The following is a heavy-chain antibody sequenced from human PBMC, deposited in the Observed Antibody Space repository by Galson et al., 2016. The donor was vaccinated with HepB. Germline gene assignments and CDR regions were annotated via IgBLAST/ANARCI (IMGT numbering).Heavy chain of an antibody. CDR3: AGYLSRRGGIDY. CDR2: IYLAGST. D-gene: IGHD2-21*01. Sequence: SLRLSCAASGFPVSDNYMTWVRQAPGKGLECVAVIYLAGSTFYADSVRGRFTISRDDSANILYLQMTSLRAEVTAVYFCAGYLSRRGGIDYWGQGTLVAVSS. V-gene: IGHV3-53*01. J-gene: IGHJ4*02. CDR1: GFPVSDNY.